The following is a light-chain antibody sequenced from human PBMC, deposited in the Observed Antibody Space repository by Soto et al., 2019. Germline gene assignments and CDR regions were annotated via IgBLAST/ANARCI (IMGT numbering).Light chain of an antibody. Sequence: EIVLTQSPGTLSLSPGERATLSCRASQSVSSSYLVWYQQKPGQAPRLLIYGASSRATGIPDRFSGSGSGTEFTLTISRLEPEDFAVYYCQQYGSSPWTFGQGTKVETK. CDR3: QQYGSSPWT. CDR2: GAS. V-gene: IGKV3-20*01. J-gene: IGKJ1*01. CDR1: QSVSSSY.